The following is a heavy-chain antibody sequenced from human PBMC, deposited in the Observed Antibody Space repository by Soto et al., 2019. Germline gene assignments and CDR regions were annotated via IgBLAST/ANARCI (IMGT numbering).Heavy chain of an antibody. V-gene: IGHV4-31*03. CDR3: ARVYRQSGDSSSWVGDS. J-gene: IGHJ4*02. CDR2: IVYSGST. D-gene: IGHD6-13*01. Sequence: QVQLQESGPGLVKPSQTLSLICTVSGGSINSGGYYWNWIRQHPGKGMEWIGYIVYSGSTYYNPFLRSRVTTSADMSENQFSLNLSSVTAAYTAVYFCARVYRQSGDSSSWVGDSWGQGTLVNVSS. CDR1: GGSINSGGYY.